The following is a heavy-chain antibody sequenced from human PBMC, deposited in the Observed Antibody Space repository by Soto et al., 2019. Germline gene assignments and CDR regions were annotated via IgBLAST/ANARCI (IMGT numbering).Heavy chain of an antibody. Sequence: ASVKVSCKASGYTFTGYYMHWVRQAPGQGLEWMGWINPNSGGTNYAQKFQGRVSMTRDTSISTAYMELSRLRSDDTAVYYCARAAAGLARFDPWGQGTLVTVSS. V-gene: IGHV1-2*02. CDR3: ARAAAGLARFDP. CDR1: GYTFTGYY. J-gene: IGHJ5*02. CDR2: INPNSGGT. D-gene: IGHD6-13*01.